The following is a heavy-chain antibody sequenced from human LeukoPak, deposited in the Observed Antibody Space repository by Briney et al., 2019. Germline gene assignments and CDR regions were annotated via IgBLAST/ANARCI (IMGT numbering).Heavy chain of an antibody. CDR3: ARGGTYSSGSLGY. J-gene: IGHJ4*02. Sequence: ASVKVSCKASGYTFTGYYMHWVRQAPGQGLEWMGWINPNSGNTGYAQKFQGRVTMTRNTSISTAYMELSSLRSEDTAVYYCARGGTYSSGSLGYWGQGTLVTVSS. V-gene: IGHV1-8*02. D-gene: IGHD6-19*01. CDR1: GYTFTGYY. CDR2: INPNSGNT.